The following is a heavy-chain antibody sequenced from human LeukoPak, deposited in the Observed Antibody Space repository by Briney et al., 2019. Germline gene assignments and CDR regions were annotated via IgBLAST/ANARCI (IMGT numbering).Heavy chain of an antibody. Sequence: GGSLRLSCSASGFTFSSYGMHWVRQAPGKGLEWVAGIWYDGSNKYYADSVKGRFTISRDNSKNTLYLQMNSLRAEDTAVYYCARVKGYGSGSTLDYWGQGTLVTVSS. J-gene: IGHJ4*02. CDR1: GFTFSSYG. D-gene: IGHD3-10*01. CDR3: ARVKGYGSGSTLDY. V-gene: IGHV3-33*01. CDR2: IWYDGSNK.